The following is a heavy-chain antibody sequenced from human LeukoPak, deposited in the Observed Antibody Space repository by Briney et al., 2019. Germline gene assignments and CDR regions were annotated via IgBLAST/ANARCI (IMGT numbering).Heavy chain of an antibody. CDR2: IYYSGNT. V-gene: IGHV4-31*03. CDR1: GGSISSGNYY. J-gene: IGHJ6*02. D-gene: IGHD1-26*01. CDR3: ARDYLLRQSGGTYYDYYGMDV. Sequence: PSQTLSLTCTVSGGSISSGNYYWSWIRQHPGKGLEWIGYIYYSGNTYYNPSLKSRVTISIDTSENQFSLKLTSVTAADTAVYYCARDYLLRQSGGTYYDYYGMDVWGRGTTVTVSS.